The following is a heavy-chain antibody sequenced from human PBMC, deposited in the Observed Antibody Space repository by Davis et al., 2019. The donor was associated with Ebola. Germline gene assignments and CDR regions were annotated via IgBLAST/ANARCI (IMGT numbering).Heavy chain of an antibody. J-gene: IGHJ6*02. V-gene: IGHV4-59*01. CDR3: ARLAGSWYYYSLDV. D-gene: IGHD6-13*01. Sequence: MPSETLSLTCTVSGGSSSSYYWSWIRQPPGKGLEWIGYIYYIGSTNYNPSLKSRVTISLDTSKNQISLKLTSVTAADTAVYFCARLAGSWYYYSLDVWGQGTTVTVSS. CDR2: IYYIGST. CDR1: GGSSSSYY.